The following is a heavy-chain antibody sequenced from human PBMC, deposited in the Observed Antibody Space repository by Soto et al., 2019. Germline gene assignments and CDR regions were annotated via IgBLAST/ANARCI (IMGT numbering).Heavy chain of an antibody. CDR3: AREVSYGLDC. V-gene: IGHV4-39*07. Sequence: PSETLSLTCTVSGGSISSSSYYWGWIRQPPGKGLEWIGSIYYSGNTYYNPSLKSRVTISVDTSKNQFSLKLSSVTAADTAVYYFAREVSYGLDCWGQGTLVTVSS. D-gene: IGHD4-17*01. CDR2: IYYSGNT. CDR1: GGSISSSSYY. J-gene: IGHJ4*02.